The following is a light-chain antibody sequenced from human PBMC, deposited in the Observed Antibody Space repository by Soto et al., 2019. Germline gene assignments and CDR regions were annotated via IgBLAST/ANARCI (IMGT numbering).Light chain of an antibody. J-gene: IGLJ1*01. CDR2: DVS. CDR3: CSYAGRYTFYV. V-gene: IGLV2-11*01. Sequence: QSALTQPRSVSGSPGQSVTISCTGTSSDVGGYNYVSWYQQHPGKAPKLMIYDVSKRPSGVPDRCSGSKSGNTASLTISGLQAADEAEYNCCSYAGRYTFYVFGTGTKLTVL. CDR1: SSDVGGYNY.